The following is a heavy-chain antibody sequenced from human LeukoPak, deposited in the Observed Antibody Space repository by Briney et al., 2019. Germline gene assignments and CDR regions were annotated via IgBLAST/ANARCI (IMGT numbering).Heavy chain of an antibody. Sequence: GGSLRLSCAASGFTFSSYSMNWVRQAPGKGLEWVSSISSSSSYIYYADSVKGRFTISRGNAKNSLYLQMNSLRAEDTAVYYCARGGPRDGYDYWGQGTLVTVSS. D-gene: IGHD5-18*01. V-gene: IGHV3-21*01. J-gene: IGHJ4*02. CDR2: ISSSSSYI. CDR3: ARGGPRDGYDY. CDR1: GFTFSSYS.